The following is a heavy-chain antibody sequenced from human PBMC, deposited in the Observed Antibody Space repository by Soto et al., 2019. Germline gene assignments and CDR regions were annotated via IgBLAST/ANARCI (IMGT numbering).Heavy chain of an antibody. Sequence: PWQTLPVPSTVSGGFIKSYYWSWVRQNAGKGLEWIGDIYYSGPTNHNPSLKSRITMSVSTSKNQCSLKVNSVTAADAVVYYGARENNGAGAFDIWGQGTMVTVSS. CDR1: GGFIKSYY. J-gene: IGHJ3*02. CDR3: ARENNGAGAFDI. V-gene: IGHV4-59*06. CDR2: IYYSGPT. D-gene: IGHD1-20*01.